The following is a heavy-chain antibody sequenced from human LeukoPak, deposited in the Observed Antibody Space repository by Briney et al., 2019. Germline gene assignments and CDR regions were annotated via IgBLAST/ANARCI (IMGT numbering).Heavy chain of an antibody. CDR2: ISYDGSSK. J-gene: IGHJ6*02. V-gene: IGHV3-30-3*01. CDR1: GFTFSSYG. Sequence: GGSLRLPCAASGFTFSSYGMHWVRQAPGKGLEWVAVISYDGSSKYYADSVKGRFTISRDNSKNTLSLQMNSLRAEDTAVFYCARSHDYSNYPGMDVWGLGTTVTVSS. CDR3: ARSHDYSNYPGMDV. D-gene: IGHD4-11*01.